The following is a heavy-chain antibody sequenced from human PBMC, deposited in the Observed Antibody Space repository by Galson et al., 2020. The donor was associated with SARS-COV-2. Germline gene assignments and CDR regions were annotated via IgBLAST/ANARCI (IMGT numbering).Heavy chain of an antibody. CDR1: GFTFSSYA. CDR2: ISGSGGST. V-gene: IGHV3-23*01. J-gene: IGHJ6*02. D-gene: IGHD3-10*01. CDR3: AVEDLWFGELLYYYYGMDV. Sequence: GESLKISCAASGFTFSSYAMSWVRQAPGKGLEWVSAISGSGGSTYYADSVKGRFTISRDNSKNTLYLQMNSLRAEDTAVYYCAVEDLWFGELLYYYYGMDVWGQGTTVTVAS.